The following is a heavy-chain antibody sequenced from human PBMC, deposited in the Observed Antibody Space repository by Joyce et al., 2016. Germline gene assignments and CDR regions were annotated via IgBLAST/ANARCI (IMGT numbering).Heavy chain of an antibody. CDR2: ISGSGSST. J-gene: IGHJ6*02. CDR3: ANAVTGYYYYYGMDV. D-gene: IGHD4-11*01. CDR1: GFTFSSFA. V-gene: IGHV3-23*01. Sequence: EVQLLESGGGLVQPGGSLRLSCAASGFTFSSFAMSWVRQRPGKGLEWVSAISGSGSSTYYADSVKGRFTISRDNSKNTLYLQMNSLRAEDTAVYYWANAVTGYYYYYGMDVWGQGTTVTVSS.